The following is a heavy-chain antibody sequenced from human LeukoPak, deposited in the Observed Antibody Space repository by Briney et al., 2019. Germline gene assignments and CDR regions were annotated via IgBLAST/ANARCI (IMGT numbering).Heavy chain of an antibody. CDR2: IYYSGST. CDR1: GGSISSYY. D-gene: IGHD3-10*01. Sequence: SETLSLTCTVSGGSISSYYWSWIRQPPGKGLEWIGYIYYSGSTNYNPSLKSRVTISVDTSKNRFSLKLSSVTAADTAVYYCARDRVSDGMDVWGQGTTVTVSS. J-gene: IGHJ6*02. V-gene: IGHV4-59*12. CDR3: ARDRVSDGMDV.